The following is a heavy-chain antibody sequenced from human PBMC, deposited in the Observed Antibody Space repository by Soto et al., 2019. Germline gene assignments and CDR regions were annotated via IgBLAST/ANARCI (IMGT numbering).Heavy chain of an antibody. D-gene: IGHD1-1*01. V-gene: IGHV3-33*01. CDR1: GFMFSNHG. CDR2: IWSDGNNR. Sequence: QVHLVESGGGVVQPGRSLRLSYAASGFMFSNHGMHWVRQAPGKGLEWVAVIWSDGNNRYYADSVKGRFTISRDNSKNTLYLQMNSLRAEDTAVYYCVRGDNWNDEASDYWGQGTLVTVSS. J-gene: IGHJ4*02. CDR3: VRGDNWNDEASDY.